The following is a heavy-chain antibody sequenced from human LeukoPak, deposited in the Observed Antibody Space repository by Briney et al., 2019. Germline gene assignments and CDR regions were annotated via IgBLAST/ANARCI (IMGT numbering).Heavy chain of an antibody. CDR1: GFTFSSYV. CDR3: TKDMLQGNAYPSGSQDY. V-gene: IGHV3-30*04. CDR2: ISYDGSNK. D-gene: IGHD3-10*01. J-gene: IGHJ4*02. Sequence: PGGSLRLSCAASGFTFSSYVMHWVRQAPGKGLGWVAVISYDGSNKYYADSVKGRFTISRDNSKNTLYQQINSLRAEDTAVYYCTKDMLQGNAYPSGSQDYWGQRSLVIVSS.